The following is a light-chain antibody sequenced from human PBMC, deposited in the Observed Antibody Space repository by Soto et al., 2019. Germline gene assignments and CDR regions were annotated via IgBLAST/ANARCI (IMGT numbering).Light chain of an antibody. CDR3: QQYGSSPRT. CDR1: QSINSF. CDR2: GAS. J-gene: IGKJ1*01. Sequence: EIVLTQSPATLSSFPGDRVTLSCRASQSINSFLAWYQQRRGQAPRLLIHGASNRATGIPDRFSGSGSGTEFTLTISRLEPEDFAVYYCQQYGSSPRTFGQGTKVDIK. V-gene: IGKV3-20*01.